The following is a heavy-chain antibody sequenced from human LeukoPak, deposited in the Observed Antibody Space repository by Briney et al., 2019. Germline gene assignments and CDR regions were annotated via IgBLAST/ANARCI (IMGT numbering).Heavy chain of an antibody. CDR2: IVVGSGNT. CDR3: ARVLISGYVLNWFDP. V-gene: IGHV1-58*02. J-gene: IGHJ5*02. Sequence: SVKVSCKASGFTFTSSAMQWVRQARGQRLEWIGWIVVGSGNTNYAQKFQERVTITRDMSTSTAYMELSSLRSEDTAVYYCARVLISGYVLNWFDPWGQGTLVTVSS. CDR1: GFTFTSSA. D-gene: IGHD5-12*01.